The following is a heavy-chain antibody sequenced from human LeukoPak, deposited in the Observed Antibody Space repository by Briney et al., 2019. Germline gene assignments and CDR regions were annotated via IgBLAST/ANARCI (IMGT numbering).Heavy chain of an antibody. CDR2: ISAYNGNT. CDR3: ARDRVHLEIVATPSFDY. Sequence: ASVKVSCKASGYTFTSYGISWVRQAPGQGLEWMGWISAYNGNTNYAQKLQGRVTMTTDASTSTAYMELRSLRSDDTAVYYCARDRVHLEIVATPSFDYWGQGTLVTVSS. J-gene: IGHJ4*02. D-gene: IGHD5-12*01. CDR1: GYTFTSYG. V-gene: IGHV1-18*01.